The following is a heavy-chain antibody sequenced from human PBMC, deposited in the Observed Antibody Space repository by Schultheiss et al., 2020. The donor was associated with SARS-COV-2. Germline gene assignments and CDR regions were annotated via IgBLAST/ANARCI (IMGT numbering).Heavy chain of an antibody. CDR2: IYWNDDK. CDR1: GFSLSTSGVG. V-gene: IGHV2-5*01. D-gene: IGHD6-19*01. Sequence: SGPTLLKPTQTLTLTCTFSGFSLSTSGVGVGWIRQPPGKALEWLALIYWNDDKRYSPSLKSRLTITKDTSKNQVVLTMTNMDPVDTATYYCARMTAVAGPNDAFDIWGQGTMVTVSS. J-gene: IGHJ3*02. CDR3: ARMTAVAGPNDAFDI.